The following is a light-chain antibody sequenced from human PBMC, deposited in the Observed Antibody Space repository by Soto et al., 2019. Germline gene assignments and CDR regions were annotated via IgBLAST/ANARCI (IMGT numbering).Light chain of an antibody. J-gene: IGLJ1*01. CDR3: QVWDRKV. CDR2: YDS. Sequence: SCELTQPPSVSVAPGKTARITCGGNNIGSKSVHWYQQKPGQAPVLVIYYDSDRPSGIPERCSGSNSGNTATLTISRVEAGDEADYYCQVWDRKVFGTGTKVTVL. V-gene: IGLV3-21*04. CDR1: NIGSKS.